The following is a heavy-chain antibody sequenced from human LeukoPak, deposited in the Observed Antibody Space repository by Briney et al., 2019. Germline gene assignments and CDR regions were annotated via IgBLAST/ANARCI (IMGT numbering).Heavy chain of an antibody. D-gene: IGHD6-19*01. J-gene: IGHJ4*02. CDR2: ISSNGGST. CDR3: ARDRTAVAGPIDY. CDR1: GFTFSSYA. Sequence: GGSLRLSCAASGFTFSSYAMHWVRQAPGKGLEYVSAISSNGGSTYYANSVKGRFTISRDNSKNTLYPQMGSLRAEDMAVYYCARDRTAVAGPIDYWGQGTLVTVSS. V-gene: IGHV3-64*01.